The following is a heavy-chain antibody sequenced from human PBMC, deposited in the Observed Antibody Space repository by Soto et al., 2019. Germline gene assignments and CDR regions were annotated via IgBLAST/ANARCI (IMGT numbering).Heavy chain of an antibody. CDR3: SREYSLAVVRQGY. D-gene: IGHD2-15*01. V-gene: IGHV3-30*04. CDR2: ISYDGSDK. Sequence: GGSLRLSCAAAGFTFSSYTMHWVRQTPGKGLERVAVISYDGSDKYYADSVKGRFTISRDNSKNSLYLQMNSLRVEDTSVYYCSREYSLAVVRQGYWGHGILVTVPS. J-gene: IGHJ4*01. CDR1: GFTFSSYT.